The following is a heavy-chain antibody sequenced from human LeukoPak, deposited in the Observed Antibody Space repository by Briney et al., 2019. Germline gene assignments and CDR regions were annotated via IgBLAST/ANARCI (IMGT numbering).Heavy chain of an antibody. CDR3: ARLPSGLYGGNDPNIFDY. V-gene: IGHV5-51*01. CDR2: IYPGDSDT. Sequence: GESLKISCKGSGYSFTKYWIGWVRQMPGKGLEWMGIIYPGDSDTRYSPSFQGQVTISADKSISTAYLQWSSLKASDTAMYYCARLPSGLYGGNDPNIFDYWGQGTLVTVSS. J-gene: IGHJ4*02. D-gene: IGHD4-23*01. CDR1: GYSFTKYW.